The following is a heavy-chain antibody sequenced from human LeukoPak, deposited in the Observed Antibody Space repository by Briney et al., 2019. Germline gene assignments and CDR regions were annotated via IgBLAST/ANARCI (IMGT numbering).Heavy chain of an antibody. Sequence: SETLSLTCTVSGGSISSSSYYWGWIRQPPGKGLEWIGSIYYSGSTYYNPSLKSRVTISVDTSKNQFSLKLSSVTAADTAVYYCARFSFGRNYRGYGDHIVVVPAANGHFDYWGQGTLVTVSS. CDR2: IYYSGST. CDR1: GGSISSSSYY. D-gene: IGHD2-2*01. V-gene: IGHV4-39*01. J-gene: IGHJ4*02. CDR3: ARFSFGRNYRGYGDHIVVVPAANGHFDY.